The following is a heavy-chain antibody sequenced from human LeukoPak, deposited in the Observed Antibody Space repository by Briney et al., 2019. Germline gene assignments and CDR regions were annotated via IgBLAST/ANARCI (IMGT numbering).Heavy chain of an antibody. Sequence: SETLSLTCTVSGGSTSSGSDYWGWIRQPPGKGLEWIGSMYYTGNTYYNPSLKSRVTISVDTSKSQFSLKLSSVTAADTAVYYCARAANSWSFDCWGQGTLVTVFS. CDR1: GGSTSSGSDY. J-gene: IGHJ4*02. CDR3: ARAANSWSFDC. D-gene: IGHD6-13*01. CDR2: MYYTGNT. V-gene: IGHV4-39*07.